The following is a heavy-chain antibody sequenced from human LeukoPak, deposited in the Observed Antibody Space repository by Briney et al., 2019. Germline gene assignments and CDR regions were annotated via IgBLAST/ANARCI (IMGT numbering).Heavy chain of an antibody. CDR1: GFSFSTYV. CDR3: ARDLIAVAGNNY. Sequence: GGSLRLSCAASGFSFSTYVMTWVRQAPGKGLEWVSTITNGGNTYYADSVKGRFTVSRDNSQNTLYLQMNSLRAEDTAVYYCARDLIAVAGNNYWGQGTLVTVSS. D-gene: IGHD6-19*01. J-gene: IGHJ4*02. V-gene: IGHV3-23*01. CDR2: ITNGGNT.